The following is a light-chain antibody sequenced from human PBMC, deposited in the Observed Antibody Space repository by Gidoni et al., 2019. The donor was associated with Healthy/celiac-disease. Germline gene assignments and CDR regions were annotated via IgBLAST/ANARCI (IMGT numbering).Light chain of an antibody. J-gene: IGKJ2*01. CDR1: HSVSSN. CDR2: GAS. Sequence: EIVMTQSPATLSVSPGERATLSCRASHSVSSNLAWYQQKPGQAPRLLIYGASTRATGIPARFSGSGSGTEFTLTISSLQSEDFAVYYCQQYNNWHPYTFGQGTKLEIK. CDR3: QQYNNWHPYT. V-gene: IGKV3-15*01.